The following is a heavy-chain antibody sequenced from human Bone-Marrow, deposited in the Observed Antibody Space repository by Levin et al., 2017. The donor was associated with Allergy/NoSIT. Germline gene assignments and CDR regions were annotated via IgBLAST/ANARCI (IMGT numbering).Heavy chain of an antibody. CDR2: ISYDGSNK. V-gene: IGHV3-30-3*01. Sequence: GGSLRLSCAASGFTFSSYAMHWVRQAPGKGLEWVAVISYDGSNKYYADSVKGRFTISRDNSKNTLYLQMNSLRAEDTAVYYCARSPRTGYCGGDCYSPAYWGQGTLVTVSS. D-gene: IGHD2-21*02. CDR1: GFTFSSYA. J-gene: IGHJ4*02. CDR3: ARSPRTGYCGGDCYSPAY.